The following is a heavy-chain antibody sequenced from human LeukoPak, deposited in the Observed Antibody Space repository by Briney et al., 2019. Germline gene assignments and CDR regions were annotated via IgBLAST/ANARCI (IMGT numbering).Heavy chain of an antibody. V-gene: IGHV4-59*08. J-gene: IGHJ3*01. CDR2: VYYSGST. D-gene: IGHD2-21*02. Sequence: PSETLSLTCTVSGGSISSYYWSWIWQPPGKGLEWIGYVYYSGSTNYNPSLKSRVTISVDTSKNQFSLKLNSVTAADTAVYYCARRSVVTAINFDAFDFWGQGTMVTVSS. CDR3: ARRSVVTAINFDAFDF. CDR1: GGSISSYY.